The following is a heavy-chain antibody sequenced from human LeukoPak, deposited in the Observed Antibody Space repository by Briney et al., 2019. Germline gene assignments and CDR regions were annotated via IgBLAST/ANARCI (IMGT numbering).Heavy chain of an antibody. Sequence: GRSLRLSCAASGFTFSSYGMHWVRQAPGKGLEWVAVISYDGSNKYYADSVKGRFTISRDNSKNTLYLQMNSLRAEDTAAYYCAKDPYISGWYYYYYGMDVWGQGTTVTVSS. CDR3: AKDPYISGWYYYYYGMDV. V-gene: IGHV3-30*18. D-gene: IGHD6-19*01. J-gene: IGHJ6*02. CDR2: ISYDGSNK. CDR1: GFTFSSYG.